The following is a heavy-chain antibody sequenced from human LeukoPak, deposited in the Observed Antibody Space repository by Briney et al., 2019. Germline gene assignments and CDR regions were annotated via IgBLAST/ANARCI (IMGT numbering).Heavy chain of an antibody. J-gene: IGHJ4*02. Sequence: PSETLSPTCAVYGGSFSGYYWSWIRQPPGKGLEWIGEINHSGSTNYNPSLKSRVTISVDTSKNQFSLKLSSVTAADTAVYYCARVHLGYCSGGSCYLRFYFDYWGQGTLVTVSS. CDR1: GGSFSGYY. D-gene: IGHD2-15*01. CDR2: INHSGST. CDR3: ARVHLGYCSGGSCYLRFYFDY. V-gene: IGHV4-34*01.